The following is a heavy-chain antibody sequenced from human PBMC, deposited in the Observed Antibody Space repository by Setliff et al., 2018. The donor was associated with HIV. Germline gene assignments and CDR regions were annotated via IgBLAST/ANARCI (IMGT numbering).Heavy chain of an antibody. J-gene: IGHJ6*03. CDR1: GGSFSGYY. Sequence: ASETLSLTCAVYGGSFSGYYWSWIRQPPGKGLEWIGEINHSGSTNYNPSLKSRVTISVDTSKNQFSLKLSSVTAADTAVYYCAREAASVWINYYYMDVWGKGTTVTVSS. D-gene: IGHD2-2*03. CDR2: INHSGST. V-gene: IGHV4-34*01. CDR3: AREAASVWINYYYMDV.